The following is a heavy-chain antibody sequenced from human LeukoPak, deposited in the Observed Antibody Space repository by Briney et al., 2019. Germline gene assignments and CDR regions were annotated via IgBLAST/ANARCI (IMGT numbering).Heavy chain of an antibody. V-gene: IGHV4-30-2*01. J-gene: IGHJ4*02. Sequence: PSRTLSLTCAVSGGSISSGGYSWSWIRQPPGKGLEWIGYIYHSGSTYYNPSLKSRVTISVDRSKNQFSLKLSSVTAADTAVYYCARASSTSFDYWGQGTLVTVSS. CDR2: IYHSGST. D-gene: IGHD2-2*01. CDR3: ARASSTSFDY. CDR1: GGSISSGGYS.